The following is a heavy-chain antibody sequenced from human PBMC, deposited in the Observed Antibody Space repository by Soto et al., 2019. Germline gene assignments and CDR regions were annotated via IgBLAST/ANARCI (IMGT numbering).Heavy chain of an antibody. Sequence: ASVKVSCKASGYTFTGYYMHWVRQAPGQGLEWMGWINPNSGGTNYAQKFQGRVTMTRDTSFSTVYMELSRLRSDDTAVYYCASSLGSGYDLYYYGMDVWGQGTTVTVSS. D-gene: IGHD5-12*01. V-gene: IGHV1-2*02. CDR2: INPNSGGT. CDR1: GYTFTGYY. J-gene: IGHJ6*02. CDR3: ASSLGSGYDLYYYGMDV.